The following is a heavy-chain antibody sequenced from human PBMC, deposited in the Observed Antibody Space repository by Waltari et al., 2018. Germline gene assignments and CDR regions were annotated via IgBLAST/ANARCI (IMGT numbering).Heavy chain of an antibody. CDR3: ARDRDPTYDFWSGYPGLDV. CDR1: GFTFSSYE. V-gene: IGHV3-48*03. J-gene: IGHJ6*02. Sequence: EVQLVESGGGLVQPGGSLRLSCAASGFTFSSYEMNWVRQAPGQGLGWVSYISSSGSTIYYADSVKGRFTISRDNAKNSLYLQMNSLRAEDTAVYYCARDRDPTYDFWSGYPGLDVWGQGTTVTVSS. CDR2: ISSSGSTI. D-gene: IGHD3-3*01.